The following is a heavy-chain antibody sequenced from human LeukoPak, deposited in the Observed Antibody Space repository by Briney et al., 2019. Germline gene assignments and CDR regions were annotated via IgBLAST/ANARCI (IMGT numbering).Heavy chain of an antibody. D-gene: IGHD3-10*01. Sequence: PSETLSLTCTVSGGSISGYYWSWIRQPPGKGLEWIGYIYYSGSTYYNPSLKSRVSISLDTSKNQFSLELSSVTAADTAVYYCAKDLGSGMRYFDLWGRGTLVTVSS. CDR2: IYYSGST. CDR3: AKDLGSGMRYFDL. CDR1: GGSISGYY. J-gene: IGHJ2*01. V-gene: IGHV4-59*01.